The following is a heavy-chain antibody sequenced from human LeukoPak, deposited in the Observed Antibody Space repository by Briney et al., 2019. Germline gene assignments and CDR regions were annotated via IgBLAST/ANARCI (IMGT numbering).Heavy chain of an antibody. V-gene: IGHV4-4*02. J-gene: IGHJ4*02. CDR3: ASILRGWDTAMVYPFDY. Sequence: PSGTLSLTCAVSGGSISSSNWWSWVRQPPGKGLEWIGEIYHSGSTNYNPSLKSRVTISVDKSKNQFSLKLSSVTAADTAVYYCASILRGWDTAMVYPFDYWGQGTLVTVSS. D-gene: IGHD5-18*01. CDR1: GGSISSSNW. CDR2: IYHSGST.